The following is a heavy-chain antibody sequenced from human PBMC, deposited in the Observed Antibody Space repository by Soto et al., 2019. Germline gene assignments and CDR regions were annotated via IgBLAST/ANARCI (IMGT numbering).Heavy chain of an antibody. CDR1: GYTFTSYG. V-gene: IGHV1-18*01. CDR3: ARVPSCSWYYTSFDA. CDR2: ISAYNGNT. D-gene: IGHD6-13*01. Sequence: ASVKVSCKASGYTFTSYGISWVRQAPGQGLEWMGWISAYNGNTNYAQKLQGRVTMTTDTSTSTAYMELRSLRSDDTAVYYCARVPSCSWYYTSFDAWGQGTLVTVSS. J-gene: IGHJ4*02.